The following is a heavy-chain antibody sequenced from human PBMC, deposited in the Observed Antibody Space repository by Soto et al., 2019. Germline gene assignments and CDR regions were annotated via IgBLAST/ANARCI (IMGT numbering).Heavy chain of an antibody. CDR3: ARDEGPYYYGSGSYNGMDV. V-gene: IGHV6-1*01. J-gene: IGHJ6*02. D-gene: IGHD3-10*01. CDR2: TYYRSKWYN. Sequence: SQTLSLTCAISGDSVSSNSAAWNWIRQSPSRGLEWLGRTYYRSKWYNDYAVSVKSRITINPDTSKNQFSLQLNSVTPEDTAVYYCARDEGPYYYGSGSYNGMDVWGQYTTLNVS. CDR1: GDSVSSNSAA.